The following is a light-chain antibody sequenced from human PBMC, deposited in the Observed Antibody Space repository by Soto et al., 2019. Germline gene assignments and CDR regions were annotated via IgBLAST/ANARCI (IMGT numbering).Light chain of an antibody. J-gene: IGKJ5*01. CDR1: QVISTS. CDR2: ASS. Sequence: DIQLTQSQSFLSPSIGESVTITCRASQVISTSLAWYQVKPGKAPKLLIYASSTLESGVPSRFSATVSGTEFSLTISSLQPEDSATYYCQHLLDPPITFGQGTRLEIK. CDR3: QHLLDPPIT. V-gene: IGKV1-9*01.